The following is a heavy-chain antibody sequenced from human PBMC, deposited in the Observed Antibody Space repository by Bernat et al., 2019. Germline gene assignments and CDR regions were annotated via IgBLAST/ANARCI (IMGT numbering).Heavy chain of an antibody. Sequence: QVTLKESGPVLVKPTETLTPTCTVSGFSLSNARMGVSWIRQPPGKALEWLAHIFSNDEKSYSTSLKSRLTISKDTSKSQVVLTMTNMDPVDTATYYCARNYDFWSGYLDYWGQGTLVTVSS. CDR2: IFSNDEK. V-gene: IGHV2-26*01. D-gene: IGHD3-3*01. CDR3: ARNYDFWSGYLDY. CDR1: GFSLSNARMG. J-gene: IGHJ4*02.